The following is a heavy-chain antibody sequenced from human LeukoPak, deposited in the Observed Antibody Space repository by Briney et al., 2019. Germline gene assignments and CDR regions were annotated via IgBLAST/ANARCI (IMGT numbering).Heavy chain of an antibody. V-gene: IGHV5-51*01. J-gene: IGHJ5*02. CDR1: GYSFTSYW. CDR3: ARQGSSGWFLRNNNWFDP. CDR2: IYPGDSDT. Sequence: GESLKISCKGSGYSFTSYWIGWVRQMPGKGLEWMGIIYPGDSDTRYSPSFQGRVTISADKSISTAYLQWSSLKASDTAMYYCARQGSSGWFLRNNNWFDPWGQGTLVTVSS. D-gene: IGHD6-19*01.